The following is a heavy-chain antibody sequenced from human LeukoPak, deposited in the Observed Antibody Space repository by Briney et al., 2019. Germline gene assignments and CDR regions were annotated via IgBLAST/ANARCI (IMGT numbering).Heavy chain of an antibody. V-gene: IGHV4-4*07. CDR3: AKVSSPIAVAALFDY. Sequence: PSETLSLTCTVSGGSISSYYWSWIRQPAGKGLEWIGRIYTSGSTNYNPSLKSRVTMPVDTSKNQFSLKLSSVTAADTAVYYCAKVSSPIAVAALFDYWGQGTLVTVSS. D-gene: IGHD6-19*01. CDR2: IYTSGST. CDR1: GGSISSYY. J-gene: IGHJ4*02.